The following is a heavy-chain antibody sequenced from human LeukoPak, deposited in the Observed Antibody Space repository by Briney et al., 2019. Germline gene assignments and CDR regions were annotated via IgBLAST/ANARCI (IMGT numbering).Heavy chain of an antibody. CDR3: ARDRYYGSGSYNYFDY. Sequence: ASVKVSCKASGYTFSSYTIHWVRQAPGQRLEWMGWINTGNDNTQYSEKFQGRVTITRDTSASTAYMELSSLRSEDTAMYYCARDRYYGSGSYNYFDYWGQGTLVTVSS. V-gene: IGHV1-3*04. J-gene: IGHJ4*02. CDR1: GYTFSSYT. CDR2: INTGNDNT. D-gene: IGHD3-10*01.